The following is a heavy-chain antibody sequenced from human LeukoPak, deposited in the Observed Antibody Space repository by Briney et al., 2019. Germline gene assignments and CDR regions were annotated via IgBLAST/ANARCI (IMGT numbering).Heavy chain of an antibody. CDR3: ARHQYSSSWYDY. Sequence: SETLSLTCTVPGGSISSYYWSWIRQPPGKGLEWIGYIYTSGSTNYNPSLKSRVTISVDTSKNQFSLKLSSVTAADTAVYYCARHQYSSSWYDYWGQETLVTVSS. CDR1: GGSISSYY. CDR2: IYTSGST. D-gene: IGHD6-13*01. J-gene: IGHJ4*02. V-gene: IGHV4-4*09.